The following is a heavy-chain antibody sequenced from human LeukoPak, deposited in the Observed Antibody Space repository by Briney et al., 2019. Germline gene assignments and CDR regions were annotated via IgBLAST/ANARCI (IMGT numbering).Heavy chain of an antibody. CDR2: ISPKIVFI. D-gene: IGHD2-2*01. CDR3: ASADCSSSTCYLRRSWFDP. J-gene: IGHJ5*02. Sequence: PGGSLKLSRARSGFSVNYYDMNCVRQAPGKGLEWVSSISPKIVFIYYPDSGRGRFTFSRDNAENSLYLQMNSLRAEDTAVYYCASADCSSSTCYLRRSWFDPWGQRTLVTVSS. CDR1: GFSVNYYD. V-gene: IGHV3-21*01.